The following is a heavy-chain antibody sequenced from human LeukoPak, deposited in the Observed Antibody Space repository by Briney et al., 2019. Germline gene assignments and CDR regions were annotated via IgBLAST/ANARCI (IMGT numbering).Heavy chain of an antibody. Sequence: TGGSLRLSCVASGFTLSNYWMGWLRQAPGKGLDWVANIKQDGSDKYYVNTVKGRFTISRDNAKNSLSLQMDSLRAEDTAVYYCARWTGSSSSFFDHWGQGTLVTVSS. V-gene: IGHV3-7*01. CDR3: ARWTGSSSSFFDH. CDR2: IKQDGSDK. J-gene: IGHJ4*02. CDR1: GFTLSNYW. D-gene: IGHD6-6*01.